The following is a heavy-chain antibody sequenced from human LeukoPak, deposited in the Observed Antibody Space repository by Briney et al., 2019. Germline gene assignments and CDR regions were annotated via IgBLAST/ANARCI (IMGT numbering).Heavy chain of an antibody. J-gene: IGHJ1*01. V-gene: IGHV3-30*18. CDR3: AKDPGYSSSWFQN. Sequence: GGSLRLSCAASGFTFSSYGMHWVRQAPGKGLEWVAVISYDGSNKYYADSVKGRFTISRDNSKNTLYLQMDGLRAEDTAVYYCAKDPGYSSSWFQNWGQGTLVTVSS. D-gene: IGHD6-13*01. CDR2: ISYDGSNK. CDR1: GFTFSSYG.